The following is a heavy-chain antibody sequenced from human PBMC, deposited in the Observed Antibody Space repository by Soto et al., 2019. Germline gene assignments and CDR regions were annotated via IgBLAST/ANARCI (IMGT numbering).Heavy chain of an antibody. V-gene: IGHV3-66*01. Sequence: GGSLRLSCAASGFNVSSNYMSWVRQAPGKGLEWVSVIYSGGSTYYAGSGKGRFTISRDSSKNTLYLQMNSLRAEDTAVYYCARDFRYHDSSGFYCWGQGTLVTVSS. CDR1: GFNVSSNY. J-gene: IGHJ4*02. D-gene: IGHD3-22*01. CDR3: ARDFRYHDSSGFYC. CDR2: IYSGGST.